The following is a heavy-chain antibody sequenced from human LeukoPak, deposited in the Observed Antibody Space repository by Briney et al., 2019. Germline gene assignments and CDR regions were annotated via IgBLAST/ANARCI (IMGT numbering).Heavy chain of an antibody. D-gene: IGHD2/OR15-2a*01. Sequence: GGSLRLSCAASGCTFSSYAMHWVRQAPGKGLEWVAVISYDGSNKYYADSVKGRFTISRDNSKNTLYLQMNSLRAEDTAVYYCAREEPFSTAYFDYWGQGTLVTVSS. CDR2: ISYDGSNK. V-gene: IGHV3-30*04. CDR3: AREEPFSTAYFDY. CDR1: GCTFSSYA. J-gene: IGHJ4*02.